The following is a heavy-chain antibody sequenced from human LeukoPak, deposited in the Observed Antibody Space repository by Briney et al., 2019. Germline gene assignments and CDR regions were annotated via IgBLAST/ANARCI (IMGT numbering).Heavy chain of an antibody. D-gene: IGHD3-10*01. CDR3: ARTEYYYGSGSYYPYYFDY. CDR2: IYHSGST. J-gene: IGHJ4*02. CDR1: GGSISSSNW. V-gene: IGHV4-4*02. Sequence: KPSGTLSLTCAVSGGSISSSNWWSWVRQPPGKGLEWIGEIYHSGSTNYNPSLKSRVTISVDKSKNQFSLKLSSVTAADTAVYYCARTEYYYGSGSYYPYYFDYWGQGTLVTVSS.